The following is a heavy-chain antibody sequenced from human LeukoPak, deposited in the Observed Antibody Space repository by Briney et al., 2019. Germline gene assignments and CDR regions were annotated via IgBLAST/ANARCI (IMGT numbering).Heavy chain of an antibody. V-gene: IGHV3-30*02. J-gene: IGHJ4*02. CDR1: GFTFSSYG. D-gene: IGHD6-19*01. Sequence: GGSLRLSCAASGFTFSSYGMHWVRQAPGKGLEWVAFIRYDGSNKYYADSVKGRFTISRDNSKNTLYLQMNSLRAEDTAVYYCAKDGGGYSSGFKGSYYFDYWGQGTLVTVSS. CDR3: AKDGGGYSSGFKGSYYFDY. CDR2: IRYDGSNK.